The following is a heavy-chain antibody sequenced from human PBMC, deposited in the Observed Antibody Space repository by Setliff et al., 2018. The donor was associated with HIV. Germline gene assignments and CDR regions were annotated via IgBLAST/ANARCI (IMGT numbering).Heavy chain of an antibody. V-gene: IGHV4-61*01. CDR1: GVSITSNSYY. CDR2: IYYNGNT. D-gene: IGHD4-17*01. Sequence: SETLSLTCTVSGVSITSNSYYWGWIRQPPGKGLEWIGYIYYNGNTNYNPSLKSRGTISVDTSKNQFSLKLTSVTAADTAVYYCAREIYGGNSRPCDYWGQGTLVTVSS. J-gene: IGHJ4*02. CDR3: AREIYGGNSRPCDY.